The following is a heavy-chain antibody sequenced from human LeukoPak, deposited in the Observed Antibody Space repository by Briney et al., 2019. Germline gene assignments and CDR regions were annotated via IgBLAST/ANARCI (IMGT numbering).Heavy chain of an antibody. CDR3: VRGTGY. CDR2: TSSNGDNT. J-gene: IGHJ4*02. Sequence: GGSLRLSCSVSGFTFSTYVMHWVRQAPGKGLEYVSATSSNGDNTYYADSVKGRFTISRDNSKNTLYLQMSSLRADDTAVYYCVRGTGYWGQGTLVTVSS. CDR1: GFTFSTYV. V-gene: IGHV3-64D*06.